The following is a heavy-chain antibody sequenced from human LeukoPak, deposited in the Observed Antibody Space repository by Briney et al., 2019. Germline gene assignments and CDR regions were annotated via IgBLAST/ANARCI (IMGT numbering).Heavy chain of an antibody. V-gene: IGHV3-30*18. Sequence: GGSLGLSCAASGFTFSSYGMHWVRQAPGKGLEWVAVISYDGSNKYYADSVKGRFTISRDNSKNTLYLQMNSLRAEDTAVYYCAKDLYYYDSSGYSYYFDYWGQGTLVTVSS. CDR2: ISYDGSNK. J-gene: IGHJ4*02. CDR1: GFTFSSYG. D-gene: IGHD3-22*01. CDR3: AKDLYYYDSSGYSYYFDY.